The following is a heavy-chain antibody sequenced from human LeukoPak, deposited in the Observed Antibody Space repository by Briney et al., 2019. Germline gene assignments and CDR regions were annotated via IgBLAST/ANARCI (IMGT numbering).Heavy chain of an antibody. CDR3: ARYRVITNDYFDS. Sequence: GGSLRLSCAASGFTFGDYYMTWIRQAPGKGLEGLSYISNSGNTIREADSVKGRFTISRDNTQNSLFLHMKSLRAEDTAVYFCARYRVITNDYFDSWGQGTLVTVSS. V-gene: IGHV3-11*01. J-gene: IGHJ4*02. D-gene: IGHD3-16*01. CDR2: ISNSGNTI. CDR1: GFTFGDYY.